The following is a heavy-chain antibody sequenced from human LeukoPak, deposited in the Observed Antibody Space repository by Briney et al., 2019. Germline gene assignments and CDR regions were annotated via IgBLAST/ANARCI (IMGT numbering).Heavy chain of an antibody. CDR3: AKELSASSHPFFDH. V-gene: IGHV3-23*01. CDR1: GFSFITYA. D-gene: IGHD3-16*02. J-gene: IGHJ4*02. Sequence: GSLRLSCVASGFSFITYAMSWVRQAPGKGLEWVSGISGSAGSAYYADSVKGRFTISRDNSKNTLYLQMNSLRDDDTAVYYCAKELSASSHPFFDHWGQGTLVTVSS. CDR2: ISGSAGSA.